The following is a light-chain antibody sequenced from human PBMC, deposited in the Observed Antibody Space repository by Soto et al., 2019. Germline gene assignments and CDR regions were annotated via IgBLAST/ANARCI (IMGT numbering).Light chain of an antibody. CDR3: QQSYDAQFT. Sequence: DLQLTQSPSSLSASVGDEVTITCRASQGISHYLTWYQQKPGRAPTLLIYGVSTLQSGVPSRFSGGGSGTDFTLTISNLQLEDFATYYCQQSYDAQFTFCGGTRVEIK. J-gene: IGKJ4*01. CDR2: GVS. V-gene: IGKV1-39*01. CDR1: QGISHY.